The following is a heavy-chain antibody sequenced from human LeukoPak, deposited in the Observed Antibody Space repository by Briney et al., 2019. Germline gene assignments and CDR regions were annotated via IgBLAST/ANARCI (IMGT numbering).Heavy chain of an antibody. D-gene: IGHD3-10*01. V-gene: IGHV1-69*13. Sequence: AVKVSCKASGGTFSSYAISWVRQAPGQGLEWMGGIIPIFGTANYAQKFQGRVTITADESTSTAYMELSSLRSEDTAVYYCETMGVIIPHGYYYGMDVWGQGTTVTVSS. CDR1: GGTFSSYA. J-gene: IGHJ6*02. CDR3: ETMGVIIPHGYYYGMDV. CDR2: IIPIFGTA.